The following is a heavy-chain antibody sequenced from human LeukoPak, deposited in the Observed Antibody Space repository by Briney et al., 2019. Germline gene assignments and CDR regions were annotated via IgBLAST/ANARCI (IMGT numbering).Heavy chain of an antibody. CDR1: GFTFRRYW. CDR2: INSDGRSA. Sequence: GWSLRLSCAASGFTFRRYWMQGVRQAPGKGLVWVSRINSDGRSASYADSGKGRFTISRDNANNTLYLQMNSLRAEDTAVYYCARDLRVAVAADGPHHFYYYYGMDVWGERTTVTVSS. V-gene: IGHV3-74*01. J-gene: IGHJ6*04. CDR3: ARDLRVAVAADGPHHFYYYYGMDV. D-gene: IGHD6-19*01.